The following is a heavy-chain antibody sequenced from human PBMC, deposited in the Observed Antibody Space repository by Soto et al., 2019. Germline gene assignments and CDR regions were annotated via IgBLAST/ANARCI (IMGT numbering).Heavy chain of an antibody. V-gene: IGHV3-33*01. J-gene: IGHJ4*02. CDR1: GFTFSSYG. CDR3: ARDPEYYYDSSGYSGFDY. D-gene: IGHD3-22*01. CDR2: IWYDGSNK. Sequence: GGSLRLSCAASGFTFSSYGMHWVRQAPGKGLEWVAVIWYDGSNKYYADSVKGRFTISRDNSKNTLYLQMNSLRAEDTAVYYCARDPEYYYDSSGYSGFDYWGQGTLVTVSS.